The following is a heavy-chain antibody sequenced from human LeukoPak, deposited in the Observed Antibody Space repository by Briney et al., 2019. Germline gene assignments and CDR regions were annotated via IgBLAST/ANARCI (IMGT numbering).Heavy chain of an antibody. CDR3: AMAVAGSVRPFDY. V-gene: IGHV3-30*04. D-gene: IGHD6-19*01. CDR1: GFTLSSYA. Sequence: GGSLRLSCAASGFTLSSYAIHWVRQAPGKGLEWVAVISYDGSEKYYAESVKGRFTISRDNSKNTLYLQMNSLRAEDTAVYYCAMAVAGSVRPFDYWGQGTLVTVSS. J-gene: IGHJ4*02. CDR2: ISYDGSEK.